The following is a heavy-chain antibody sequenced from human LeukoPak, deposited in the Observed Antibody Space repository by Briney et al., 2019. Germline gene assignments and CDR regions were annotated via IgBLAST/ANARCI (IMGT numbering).Heavy chain of an antibody. CDR2: IIPILGIA. D-gene: IGHD7-27*01. Sequence: SVKVSCKASGGTFSNYAISWVRQAPGQGLEWMGRIIPILGIANYAQKFQGRVTITADKSTSTAYMELSSLRSEDTAVYYCARRGGDNWGFVGWGQGTLVTVSS. J-gene: IGHJ4*02. CDR3: ARRGGDNWGFVG. CDR1: GGTFSNYA. V-gene: IGHV1-69*04.